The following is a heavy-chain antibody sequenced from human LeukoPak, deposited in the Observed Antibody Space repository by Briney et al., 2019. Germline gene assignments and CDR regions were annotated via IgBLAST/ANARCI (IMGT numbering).Heavy chain of an antibody. V-gene: IGHV3-9*01. CDR1: GVTFDDYA. Sequence: PGGSLRLSCAASGVTFDDYAMHWVRQAPGKGLEWVSGISWNIGSIGYADSVKGRFTISRDNAKNSLYLQMNSLRAEDTALYYCATRRGISFDYWGQGTLVTVSS. J-gene: IGHJ4*02. CDR2: ISWNIGSI. CDR3: ATRRGISFDY. D-gene: IGHD1-14*01.